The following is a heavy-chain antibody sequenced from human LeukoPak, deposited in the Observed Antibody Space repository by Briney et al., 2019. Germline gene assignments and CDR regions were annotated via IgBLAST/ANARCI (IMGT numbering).Heavy chain of an antibody. CDR3: ARRRRSSGWYGWETYYFDY. CDR1: GYSFTSYW. Sequence: GESLKISCKGSGYSFTSYWIGWVRQMPGKGLEWMGIIYPGDSDTRYSPSFQGQVTISADKSISTAYLQWSSLKASDTAMYYCARRRRSSGWYGWETYYFDYWGQGTLVTVSS. CDR2: IYPGDSDT. D-gene: IGHD6-19*01. J-gene: IGHJ4*02. V-gene: IGHV5-51*01.